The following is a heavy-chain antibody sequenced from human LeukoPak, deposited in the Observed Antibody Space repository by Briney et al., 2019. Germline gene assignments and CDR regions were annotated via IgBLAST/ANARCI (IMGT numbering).Heavy chain of an antibody. D-gene: IGHD5-12*01. Sequence: ASVKVSCKASGYTFTSYYMHWVRQAPGQGLEWMGIINPSGGSTSYAQKFQGRVTMTRDMSTSTVYMELSSLRSEDTAVYYCARDSGYEPGYYYYMDVWGKGTTVTVSS. J-gene: IGHJ6*03. CDR1: GYTFTSYY. CDR2: INPSGGST. CDR3: ARDSGYEPGYYYYMDV. V-gene: IGHV1-46*01.